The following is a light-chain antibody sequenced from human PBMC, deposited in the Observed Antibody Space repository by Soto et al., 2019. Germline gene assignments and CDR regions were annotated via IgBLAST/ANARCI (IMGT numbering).Light chain of an antibody. Sequence: SALTQPRSVSGSPGQSVTISCTGTSSDVGGYNYVSWYQQHPGKAPKLMIYDVSKRPSGVPDRFSGSKSGNTASLTISGLQAEDEADYYCCSYAGSDTFTYVFGTGTKLTVL. CDR1: SSDVGGYNY. V-gene: IGLV2-11*01. CDR2: DVS. J-gene: IGLJ1*01. CDR3: CSYAGSDTFTYV.